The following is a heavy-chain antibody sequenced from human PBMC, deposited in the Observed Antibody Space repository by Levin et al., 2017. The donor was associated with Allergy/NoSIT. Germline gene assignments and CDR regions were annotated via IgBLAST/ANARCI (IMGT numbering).Heavy chain of an antibody. V-gene: IGHV4-31*03. Sequence: SQTLSLPCTVSGGSIRSGGYYWSWIRQHPGKGLEWIGYIYYSGSTYYNPSLKSRVTISVDTSKNQFSLKLSSVTAADTAVYYCARDMVRGAPHYYGMDVWGQGTTVTVSS. J-gene: IGHJ6*02. D-gene: IGHD3-10*01. CDR1: GGSIRSGGYY. CDR2: IYYSGST. CDR3: ARDMVRGAPHYYGMDV.